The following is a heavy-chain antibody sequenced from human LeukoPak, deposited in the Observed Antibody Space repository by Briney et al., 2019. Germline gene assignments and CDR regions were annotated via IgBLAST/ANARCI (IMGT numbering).Heavy chain of an antibody. Sequence: SVKVSCKASGYTFTDYYLHWVRQAPGQGLEWMGGIIPIFGTANYAQKFQGRVTITADESTSAAYMELSSLRSEDTAVYYCARATAGDFDYWGQGTLVTVSS. CDR3: ARATAGDFDY. CDR1: GYTFTDYY. D-gene: IGHD3-10*01. CDR2: IIPIFGTA. V-gene: IGHV1-69*13. J-gene: IGHJ4*02.